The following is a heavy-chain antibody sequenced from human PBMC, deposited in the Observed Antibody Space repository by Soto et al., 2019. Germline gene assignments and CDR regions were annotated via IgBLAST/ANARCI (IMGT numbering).Heavy chain of an antibody. CDR1: VDPISSSKW. Sequence: NPSESLSLTCAVSVDPISSSKWWTWVRQTPGKGLECIGKLDQNGITNYNPSLESRVTILKDNSKNQLSLKLTSVTAVDSAVYYCARLNRDYYYYGMDVWGQGATVTVSS. V-gene: IGHV4-4*02. J-gene: IGHJ6*02. CDR2: LDQNGIT. CDR3: ARLNRDYYYYGMDV.